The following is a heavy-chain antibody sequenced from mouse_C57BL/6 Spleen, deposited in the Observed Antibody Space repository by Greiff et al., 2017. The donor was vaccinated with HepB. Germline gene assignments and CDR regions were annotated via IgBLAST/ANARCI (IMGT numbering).Heavy chain of an antibody. D-gene: IGHD1-1*01. V-gene: IGHV1-52*01. Sequence: VQLQQPGAELVRPGSSVKLSCKASGYTFTSYWMHWVKQRPIQGLEWIGNIDPSDSETHYNQKFKDKATLTVDKSSSTAYMQLSSLTSEDSAVYYCARSPGGSSPYWYFDVWGTGTTVTVSS. CDR2: IDPSDSET. CDR1: GYTFTSYW. CDR3: ARSPGGSSPYWYFDV. J-gene: IGHJ1*03.